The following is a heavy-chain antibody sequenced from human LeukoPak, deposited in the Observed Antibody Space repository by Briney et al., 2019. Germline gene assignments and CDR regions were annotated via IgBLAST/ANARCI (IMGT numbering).Heavy chain of an antibody. CDR1: GGSISSYY. CDR3: ARGWVYFDY. Sequence: SETLSLTCTVSGGSISSYYWSWIRQPPGKGLEWIGYIYYSGSTNYNPSLKSRVTISVDTSKNQFSMKLSSVTAADTAAYYCARGWVYFDYWGQGTLVTVSS. V-gene: IGHV4-59*01. CDR2: IYYSGST. D-gene: IGHD6-13*01. J-gene: IGHJ4*02.